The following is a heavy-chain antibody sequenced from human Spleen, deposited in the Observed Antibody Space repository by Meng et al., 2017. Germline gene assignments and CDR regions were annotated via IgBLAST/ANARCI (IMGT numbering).Heavy chain of an antibody. CDR1: GYSISNGYY. Sequence: SETLSLTCSVSGYSISNGYYWGWVRQPPGKGLEWIGYIYSSGRTNYSPSLQSRVTISLDTSQNQFSLKVSSVTAADTAVYYCARAINSGSLFYWGQGTPVTVSS. V-gene: IGHV4-38-2*02. J-gene: IGHJ4*02. CDR3: ARAINSGSLFY. D-gene: IGHD1-26*01. CDR2: IYSSGRT.